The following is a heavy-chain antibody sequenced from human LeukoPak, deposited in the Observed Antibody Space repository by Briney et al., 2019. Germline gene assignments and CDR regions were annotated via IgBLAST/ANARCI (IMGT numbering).Heavy chain of an antibody. D-gene: IGHD2-2*02. J-gene: IGHJ6*03. CDR2: IIPIFGSA. Sequence: GASVKVSCKASGGTFSSYAISWVRQAPGQGLEWMGGIIPIFGSANYAQKFQGRVTITTDESTSTAYMELSSLRSGDTALYYCARGMDCSSASCYNYYYMDVWGKGTTVTVSS. V-gene: IGHV1-69*05. CDR3: ARGMDCSSASCYNYYYMDV. CDR1: GGTFSSYA.